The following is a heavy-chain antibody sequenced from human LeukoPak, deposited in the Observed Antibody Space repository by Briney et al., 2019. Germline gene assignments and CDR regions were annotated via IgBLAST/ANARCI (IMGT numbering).Heavy chain of an antibody. D-gene: IGHD2/OR15-2a*01. CDR3: VREAPFGAFDI. CDR1: GYTFATYA. J-gene: IGHJ3*02. Sequence: GASVKVSCKASGYTFATYAMHWVRQAPEQRLEWMGWSNAGNGNIKYSQEFQGRVTITRDTSASTAYMELSSLRSEDMAVYYCVREAPFGAFDIWGQGTMVTVSS. CDR2: SNAGNGNI. V-gene: IGHV1-3*02.